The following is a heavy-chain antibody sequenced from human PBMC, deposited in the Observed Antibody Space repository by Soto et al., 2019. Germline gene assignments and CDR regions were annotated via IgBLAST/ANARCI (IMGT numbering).Heavy chain of an antibody. CDR3: VAISRYSGWSGDY. J-gene: IGHJ4*02. CDR2: IGPSGDIT. V-gene: IGHV3-23*01. CDR1: GFTFSTYA. Sequence: EVQVLESGGDLVQPGGSLRLSCAASGFTFSTYAMSWVRQAPGKGLEWVSAIGPSGDITYYADSVKGRFTISRDNSKNTLFLQMSSLRAEDTAVYYCVAISRYSGWSGDYGGQGTLVTVSS. D-gene: IGHD1-26*01.